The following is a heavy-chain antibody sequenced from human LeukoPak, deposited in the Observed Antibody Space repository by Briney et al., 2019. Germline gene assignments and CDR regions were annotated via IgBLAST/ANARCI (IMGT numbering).Heavy chain of an antibody. V-gene: IGHV3-30-3*02. CDR3: ANERGYNYGYSFDY. CDR1: GFTFSSYA. J-gene: IGHJ4*02. Sequence: GGSLRLSCAASGFTFSSYAMHWVRQAPGKGLEWVAAIPNDGSRTYYADSVKGRFTISRDNSKNTLYLQMNSLRTEDTAVYYCANERGYNYGYSFDYWGQGTLVTVSS. CDR2: IPNDGSRT. D-gene: IGHD5-18*01.